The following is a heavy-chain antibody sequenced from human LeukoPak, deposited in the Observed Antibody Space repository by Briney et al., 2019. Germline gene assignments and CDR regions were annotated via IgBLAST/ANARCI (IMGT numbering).Heavy chain of an antibody. D-gene: IGHD6-13*01. CDR1: GGSISSYY. CDR2: IYYSGST. J-gene: IGHJ3*02. V-gene: IGHV4-59*01. CDR3: ARDLVYSSSWYEGRGAFDI. Sequence: SETLSLTCTVSGGSISSYYWSWIRQPPGKGLEWIGYIYYSGSTNYNPSLKSRVTISVDTSKNQFSLELSSVTAADTAVYYCARDLVYSSSWYEGRGAFDIWGQGTMVTVSS.